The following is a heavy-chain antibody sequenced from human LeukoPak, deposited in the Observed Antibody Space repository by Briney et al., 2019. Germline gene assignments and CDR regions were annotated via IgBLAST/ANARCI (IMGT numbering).Heavy chain of an antibody. V-gene: IGHV3-48*02. D-gene: IGHD2-2*02. CDR2: ISSSSSTI. CDR1: GFTFSSYS. CDR3: ARDYIVVVPAAISGPLYYYYGMDV. Sequence: PGGSLRLSCAASGFTFSSYSMNWVRQAPGKGLEWVSYISSSSSTIYYADSVKGRFTISRDNAKNSLYLQMNRLRDEDTAVYYCARDYIVVVPAAISGPLYYYYGMDVWGQGTTVTVSS. J-gene: IGHJ6*02.